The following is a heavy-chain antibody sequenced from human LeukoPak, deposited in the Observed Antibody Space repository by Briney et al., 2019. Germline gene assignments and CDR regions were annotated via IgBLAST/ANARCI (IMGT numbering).Heavy chain of an antibody. J-gene: IGHJ4*02. Sequence: PSETLSLTCTVSGGSIRTYYWSWIRQPPGKGLEWIGYIYYSGSTNYCPSLKSRVTISVDTTKNQFSLKLSSVTAADTAVYYCARGQRSYFRAVDDWGQGTLVTVSS. CDR1: GGSIRTYY. CDR3: ARGQRSYFRAVDD. CDR2: IYYSGST. D-gene: IGHD1-26*01. V-gene: IGHV4-59*01.